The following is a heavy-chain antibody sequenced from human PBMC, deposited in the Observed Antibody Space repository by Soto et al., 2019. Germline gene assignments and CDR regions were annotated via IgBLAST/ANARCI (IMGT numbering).Heavy chain of an antibody. V-gene: IGHV4-59*01. D-gene: IGHD2-2*01. J-gene: IGHJ2*01. Sequence: QVQLQESGPGLVKPSETLSLTCTVSGDSISSYYWSWIRQPPGKGLEWLGYIYYSGRTNNNPSLKRRYTISLDTSKNQSSLRLSLVDAADTAVDDGARQRVVRAVIETTWYFDLWGRGTLVTVSA. CDR1: GDSISSYY. CDR2: IYYSGRT. CDR3: ARQRVVRAVIETTWYFDL.